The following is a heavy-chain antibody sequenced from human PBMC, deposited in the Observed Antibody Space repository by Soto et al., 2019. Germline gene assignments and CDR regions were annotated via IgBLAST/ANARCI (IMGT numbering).Heavy chain of an antibody. D-gene: IGHD3-10*01. CDR3: ARDQGGEFLKGSGMDV. Sequence: QVQLQESGPGLVKPSETLSLTCTVSGDSISRYYLSWIRLSQGKGLEWIGYIYYSGETNYNTSPKSRVTISVDTTKNQFSLKLSSVTAADTAVYYCARDQGGEFLKGSGMDVWGQGTTVTVSS. CDR1: GDSISRYY. V-gene: IGHV4-59*01. J-gene: IGHJ6*02. CDR2: IYYSGET.